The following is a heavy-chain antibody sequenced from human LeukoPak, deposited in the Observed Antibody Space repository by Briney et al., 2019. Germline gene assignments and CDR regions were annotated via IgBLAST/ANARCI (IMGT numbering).Heavy chain of an antibody. V-gene: IGHV3-23*01. CDR1: GFTFISYA. J-gene: IGHJ4*02. CDR3: AKQFSSAVGSAVDC. CDR2: ISGSGDST. Sequence: PGGSLRLSCAASGFTFISYAMIWVRQAPGRGLEWLSAISGSGDSTYYADSVKGRFTISRDNSKTTLYLQINSLRADGTAVYYCAKQFSSAVGSAVDCWGQGTLVTVSS. D-gene: IGHD2-15*01.